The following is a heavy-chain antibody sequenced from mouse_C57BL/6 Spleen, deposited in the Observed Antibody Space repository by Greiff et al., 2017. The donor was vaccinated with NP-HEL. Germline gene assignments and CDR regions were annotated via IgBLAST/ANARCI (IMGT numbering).Heavy chain of an antibody. D-gene: IGHD2-2*01. CDR1: GFTFSDYG. Sequence: VQLKESGGGLVKPGGSLKLSCAASGFTFSDYGMHWVRQAPEKGLEWVAYISSGSSTIYYADTVKGRFTISRDNAKNTLFLQMTSLRSEDTAMYYCARGYGYDEWFAYWGQGTLVTVSA. V-gene: IGHV5-17*01. CDR3: ARGYGYDEWFAY. J-gene: IGHJ3*01. CDR2: ISSGSSTI.